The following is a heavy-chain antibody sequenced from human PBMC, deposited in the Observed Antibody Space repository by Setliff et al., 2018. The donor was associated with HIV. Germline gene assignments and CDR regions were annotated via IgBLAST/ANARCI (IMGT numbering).Heavy chain of an antibody. CDR1: GYSMSSGYY. D-gene: IGHD2-2*01. Sequence: PSETLSLTCGVSGYSMSSGYYWGWIRQPPGKGLEWIGNVYHTGSTNYNPSLKSRVSISVDASKNHFSLKLSSVTAADTALYYCGTAMYYYYGLDVWGQGIRVTVSS. CDR2: VYHTGST. J-gene: IGHJ6*02. V-gene: IGHV4-38-2*01. CDR3: GTAMYYYYGLDV.